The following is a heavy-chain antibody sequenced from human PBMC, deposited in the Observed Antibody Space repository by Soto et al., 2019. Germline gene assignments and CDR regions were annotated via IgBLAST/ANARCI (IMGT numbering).Heavy chain of an antibody. CDR2: ISSSGNT. CDR1: DGSISNFY. D-gene: IGHD3-22*01. CDR3: ARAPMVLTRSYFDS. V-gene: IGHV4-59*01. Sequence: WETLSLTCTVSDGSISNFYWSWIRQPPGKGLGWIGYISSSGNTNYNPSLKSRVSISVDTSKNQFSLNLTSVTAADTGVYYCARAPMVLTRSYFDSWGQGTPVTVSS. J-gene: IGHJ4*02.